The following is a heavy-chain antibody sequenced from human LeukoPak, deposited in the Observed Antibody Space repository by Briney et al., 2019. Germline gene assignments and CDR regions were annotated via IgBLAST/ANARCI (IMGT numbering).Heavy chain of an antibody. D-gene: IGHD3-22*01. CDR1: GGSISSYY. CDR3: ASWSIRSSGYYYGLEDY. CDR2: IYYSGST. Sequence: SETLSLTCTVSGGSISSYYWSWIRQPPGKGLEWIGYIYYSGSTNYNPSLKSRVTISVDTSKNQFSLKLSSVTAADTAVYYCASWSIRSSGYYYGLEDYWGQGTLVTVSS. V-gene: IGHV4-59*08. J-gene: IGHJ4*02.